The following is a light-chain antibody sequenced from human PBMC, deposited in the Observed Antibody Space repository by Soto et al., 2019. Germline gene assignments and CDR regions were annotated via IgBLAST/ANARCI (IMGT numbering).Light chain of an antibody. CDR2: RAS. CDR3: QHFNSYPYS. V-gene: IGKV1-5*03. CDR1: QNIDRW. Sequence: DIHMTQSPSTLSASVGDRVVITCRASQNIDRWLAWYQQKPRKAPQLLIYRASFPASGVPARFSGSGSGTEFTLTITSLQPDEFASYFCQHFNSYPYSFGQGTKLEI. J-gene: IGKJ2*03.